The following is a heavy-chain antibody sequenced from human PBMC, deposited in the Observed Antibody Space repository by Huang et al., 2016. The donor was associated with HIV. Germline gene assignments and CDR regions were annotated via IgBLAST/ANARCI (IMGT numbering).Heavy chain of an antibody. J-gene: IGHJ4*02. CDR3: ARGFNYYASDNLGVYYFDS. Sequence: QVQLKQWGAGLLKPSETLSLTCAVYGWAFRGSSWTWIRQFPDKGLGWFGDINHNGKSIYNPALSARVTISTDTSKNHFSRHLTSVTAADTALYYCARGFNYYASDNLGVYYFDSWGLGTLVTVSP. V-gene: IGHV4-34*02. D-gene: IGHD3-10*01. CDR1: GWAFRGSS. CDR2: INHNGKS.